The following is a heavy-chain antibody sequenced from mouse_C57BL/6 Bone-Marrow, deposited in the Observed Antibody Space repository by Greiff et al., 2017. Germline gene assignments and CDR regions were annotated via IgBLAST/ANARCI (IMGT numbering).Heavy chain of an antibody. J-gene: IGHJ3*01. CDR2: ISSGGDYI. CDR1: GFTFSSYA. Sequence: EVQWVESGEGLVKPGGSLKLSCAASGFTFSSYAMSWVRQTPEKRLEWVAYISSGGDYIYYADTVKGRFTISRDNARNTLYLQMSSLKSEDTAMYYCTREGIIAWFAYWGQGTLVTVSA. V-gene: IGHV5-9-1*02. CDR3: TREGIIAWFAY.